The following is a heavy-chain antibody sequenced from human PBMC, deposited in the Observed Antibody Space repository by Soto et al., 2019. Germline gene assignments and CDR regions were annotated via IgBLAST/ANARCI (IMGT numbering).Heavy chain of an antibody. J-gene: IGHJ6*02. D-gene: IGHD3-10*01. CDR2: INAGNGNT. CDR1: GYTFTSYA. Sequence: QVQLVQSGAEVKKPGASVKVSCKASGYTFTSYAMHWVRQAPGQRLEWMGWINAGNGNTKYSQKFQGRVTITRDTSASTAYMELSSLRSEDTAVYYCAKDLGSGKPYYYYAMDVWGQGTTVTVSS. CDR3: AKDLGSGKPYYYYAMDV. V-gene: IGHV1-3*01.